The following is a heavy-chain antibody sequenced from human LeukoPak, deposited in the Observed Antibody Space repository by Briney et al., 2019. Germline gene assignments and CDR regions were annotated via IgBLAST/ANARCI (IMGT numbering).Heavy chain of an antibody. CDR3: ARRGSGSYYNRVFDY. V-gene: IGHV4-39*07. CDR1: GGSISGSTYY. CDR2: IFYSGST. D-gene: IGHD3-10*01. Sequence: SETLSLTCTVSGGSISGSTYYWGWIRQPPGKGLEWIGSIFYSGSTYYNPSLKSRVTISVDTSKNQFSLKLSSVTAADTAVYYCARRGSGSYYNRVFDYWGQGTLVTVSS. J-gene: IGHJ4*02.